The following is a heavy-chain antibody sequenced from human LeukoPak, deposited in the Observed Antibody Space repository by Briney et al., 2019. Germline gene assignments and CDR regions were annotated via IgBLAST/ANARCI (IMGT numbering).Heavy chain of an antibody. CDR1: GGSISSGDYY. D-gene: IGHD4-17*01. CDR3: ARVGDYDDAFDI. J-gene: IGHJ3*02. CDR2: IYYSGST. V-gene: IGHV4-61*08. Sequence: PSETLSLTCTVSGGSISSGDYYWSWIRQPPGKGLEWIGYIYYSGSTNYNPSLKSRVTISVDTSKNQFSLKLSPVTAADTAVYYCARVGDYDDAFDIWGQGTMVTVSS.